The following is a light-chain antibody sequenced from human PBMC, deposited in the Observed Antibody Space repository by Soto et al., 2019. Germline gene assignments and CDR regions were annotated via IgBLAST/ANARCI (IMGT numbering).Light chain of an antibody. J-gene: IGKJ4*01. CDR2: AAS. Sequence: DLQMTQSPSSLSASVGDRVTMTCRASQSVSSYLNWYQQKPGKAPKLLIYAASSLQSGVPSRFSGSGSRSEFTLTVSSLQPEDFATYYCQQSYSTPLTFGGGTKVEIK. CDR3: QQSYSTPLT. CDR1: QSVSSY. V-gene: IGKV1-39*01.